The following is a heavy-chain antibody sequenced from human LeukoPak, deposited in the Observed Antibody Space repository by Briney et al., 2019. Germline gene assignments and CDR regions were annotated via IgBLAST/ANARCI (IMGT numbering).Heavy chain of an antibody. D-gene: IGHD3-10*01. CDR1: GYSFNSHH. CDR3: ARDSGNYHYDMDV. CDR2: NFFHDGTT. J-gene: IGHJ6*02. V-gene: IGHV1-46*02. Sequence: ASVKVSCKTSGYSFNSHHVHWMRQAPGQGLEWMGINFFHDGTTSNTQKFPGRLTMTRDTSTSAVYMELSSLRSEDTAVYYCARDSGNYHYDMDVWGQGTTVIVSS.